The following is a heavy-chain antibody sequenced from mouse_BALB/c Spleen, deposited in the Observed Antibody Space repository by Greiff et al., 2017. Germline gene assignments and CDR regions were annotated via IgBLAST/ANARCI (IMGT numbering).Heavy chain of an antibody. CDR2: IWGDGST. CDR1: GFSLTGYG. V-gene: IGHV2-6-7*01. D-gene: IGHD1-1*02. Sequence: QVQLQQSGPGLVAPSQSLSITCTVSGFSLTGYGVNWVRQPPGKGLEWLGMIWGDGSTDYNSALKSRLSISKDNSKSQVFLKMNSLQTDDTARYYCARHYYTYAMDYWGQGTSVTVSS. J-gene: IGHJ4*01. CDR3: ARHYYTYAMDY.